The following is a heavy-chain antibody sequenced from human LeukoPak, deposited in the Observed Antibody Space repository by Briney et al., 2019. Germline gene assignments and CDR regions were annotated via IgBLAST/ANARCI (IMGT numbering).Heavy chain of an antibody. CDR1: GFTFSSYG. D-gene: IGHD2-2*02. CDR2: IWYGGSNK. Sequence: GGSLRLSCAASGFTFSSYGMHWVRQAPGKGLEWVAVIWYGGSNKYYADSVKGRFTISRDNSKNTLYLQMNSLRAEDTAVYYCAKSPLRCSSTSCYTGAFDIWGQGTMVTVSS. CDR3: AKSPLRCSSTSCYTGAFDI. J-gene: IGHJ3*02. V-gene: IGHV3-30*02.